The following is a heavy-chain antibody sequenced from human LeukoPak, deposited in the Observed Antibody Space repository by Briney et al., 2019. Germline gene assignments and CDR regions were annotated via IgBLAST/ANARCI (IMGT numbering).Heavy chain of an antibody. CDR2: IFYNGNT. V-gene: IGHV4-59*01. CDR3: ARGRYYYLDV. CDR1: DGSMSPYY. J-gene: IGHJ6*03. Sequence: PSETLSLTCTVSDGSMSPYYWSWIRQSPGKGLEWIAYIFYNGNTKYNPSLWSRVTISIDTSRNQFFLNLNSVTAADTAVYYCARGRYYYLDVWGKGTTVTVSS.